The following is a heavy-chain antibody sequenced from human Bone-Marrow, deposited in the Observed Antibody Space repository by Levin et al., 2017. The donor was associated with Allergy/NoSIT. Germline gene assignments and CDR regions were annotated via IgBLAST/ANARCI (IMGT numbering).Heavy chain of an antibody. CDR1: GYSFTSYW. V-gene: IGHV5-51*01. D-gene: IGHD2-2*01. CDR3: ARFDVVVPAHTPARWDYYYYYGMDV. CDR2: IYPGDSDT. Sequence: GGSLRLSCKGSGYSFTSYWIGWVRQMPGKGLEWMGIIYPGDSDTRYSPSFQGQVTISADKSISTAYLQWSSLKASDTAMYYCARFDVVVPAHTPARWDYYYYYGMDVWGQGTTVTVSS. J-gene: IGHJ6*02.